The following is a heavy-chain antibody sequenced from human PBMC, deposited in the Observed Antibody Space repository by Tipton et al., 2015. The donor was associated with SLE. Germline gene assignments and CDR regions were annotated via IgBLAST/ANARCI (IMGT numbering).Heavy chain of an antibody. CDR3: ARRFNGDYYFDY. J-gene: IGHJ4*02. CDR1: GGSISSYY. Sequence: LRLSCTVSGGSISSYYWSWIRLPPGKGLEWIGYIYYSGSTNYNPSLKSRVTISVDTSKNQFSLKLSSVTAADTAVYYCARRFNGDYYFDYWGQGTLVTVSS. V-gene: IGHV4-59*08. D-gene: IGHD2-21*02. CDR2: IYYSGST.